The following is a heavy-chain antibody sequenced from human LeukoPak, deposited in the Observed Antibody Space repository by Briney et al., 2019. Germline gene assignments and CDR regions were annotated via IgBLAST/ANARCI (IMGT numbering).Heavy chain of an antibody. D-gene: IGHD3-16*01. Sequence: ASVKVSCMASGYXFTSYGMSWVRQAPGQGLEWMGWISAYNGNTNYAQKLQGRVTMTTDTSTSTAYMELRSLRSDDTAVYYCARASWILGGFDYWGQGTLVTVSS. CDR1: GYXFTSYG. CDR2: ISAYNGNT. J-gene: IGHJ4*02. V-gene: IGHV1-18*01. CDR3: ARASWILGGFDY.